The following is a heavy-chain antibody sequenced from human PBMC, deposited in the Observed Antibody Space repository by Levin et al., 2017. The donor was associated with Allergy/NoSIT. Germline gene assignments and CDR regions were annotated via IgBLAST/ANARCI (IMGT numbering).Heavy chain of an antibody. D-gene: IGHD6-19*01. CDR3: AKSVAGTGIYGMDV. V-gene: IGHV3-30*18. J-gene: IGHJ6*02. Sequence: PGGSLRLSCAASGFTFNNYGMHWVRQAPGKGLEWVTVISYDGSNRYYTDSVQGRFTISRDNSKNTVFLQMNSLRVEDTAVYYCAKSVAGTGIYGMDVWDQGTTVTVSS. CDR2: ISYDGSNR. CDR1: GFTFNNYG.